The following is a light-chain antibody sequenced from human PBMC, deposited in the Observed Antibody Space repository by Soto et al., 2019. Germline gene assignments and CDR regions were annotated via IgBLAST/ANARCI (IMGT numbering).Light chain of an antibody. CDR3: QTWGTGFQV. V-gene: IGLV4-69*01. Sequence: QLVLTQSPSASASLGASVKLTCTLSSGHRTYAIAWLQQQPEKGPRYLMNLNSDGSHSKGDGIPDRFSGSSSGAERYLTISSLQSEDEADYYCQTWGTGFQVFGGGTKLTVL. CDR1: SGHRTYA. J-gene: IGLJ3*02. CDR2: LNSDGSH.